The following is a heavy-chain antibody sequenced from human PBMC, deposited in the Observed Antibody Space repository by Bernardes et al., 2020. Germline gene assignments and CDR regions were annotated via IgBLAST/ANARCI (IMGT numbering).Heavy chain of an antibody. CDR3: ARLPRFGYSSGWYNAFDI. CDR1: GYSFTSYW. CDR2: IYPGDSDT. J-gene: IGHJ3*02. Sequence: GESLKISCKGSGYSFTSYWIGWVRQMPGKGLEWMGIIYPGDSDTRYSPSFQGQVTISADKSISTAYLQWSSLKASDTAMYYCARLPRFGYSSGWYNAFDIWGQGTMVTVSS. V-gene: IGHV5-51*01. D-gene: IGHD6-19*01.